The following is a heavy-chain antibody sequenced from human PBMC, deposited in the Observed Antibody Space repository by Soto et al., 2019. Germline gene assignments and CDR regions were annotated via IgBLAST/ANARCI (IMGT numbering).Heavy chain of an antibody. D-gene: IGHD2-15*01. J-gene: IGHJ4*02. CDR1: GGSISSGGYS. CDR2: IYHSGST. V-gene: IGHV4-30-2*01. CDR3: ARGQVVAAQH. Sequence: PSETLSLTCXASGGSISSGGYSWSWIRQPPGKGLEWIGYIYHSGSTYYNPSLKSRVTISVDRSKNQFSLKLSSVTAADTAVYYCARGQVVAAQHWGQGTLVTVS.